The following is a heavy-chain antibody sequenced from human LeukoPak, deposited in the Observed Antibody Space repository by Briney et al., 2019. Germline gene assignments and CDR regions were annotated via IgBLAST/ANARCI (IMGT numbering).Heavy chain of an antibody. V-gene: IGHV3-23*01. CDR3: ASGTYRLGDY. CDR1: GLSFSTYA. J-gene: IGHJ4*02. Sequence: GGSLRLSCTASGLSFSTYAMSWVRQAPGKGLEWVAGISGSGVDTHYAGSVNGRFRISRDDSANTLYLQMYSLREEDTALYYCASGTYRLGDYWGQGTQVAVSP. CDR2: ISGSGVDT. D-gene: IGHD3-10*01.